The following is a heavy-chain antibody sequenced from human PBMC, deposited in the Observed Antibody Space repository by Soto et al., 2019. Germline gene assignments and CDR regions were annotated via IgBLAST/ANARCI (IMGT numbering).Heavy chain of an antibody. CDR2: ISGSGGST. Sequence: GGSLRLSCAASGFTFSSYAMSWARQAPGKGLEWVSAISGSGGSTYYADSVKGRFTISRANSKNTLYLQMNSLRAEDTAVYYCAKDPVDIVVVVAATPNLFDPWGQGTLVTVSS. CDR1: GFTFSSYA. V-gene: IGHV3-23*01. CDR3: AKDPVDIVVVVAATPNLFDP. D-gene: IGHD2-15*01. J-gene: IGHJ5*02.